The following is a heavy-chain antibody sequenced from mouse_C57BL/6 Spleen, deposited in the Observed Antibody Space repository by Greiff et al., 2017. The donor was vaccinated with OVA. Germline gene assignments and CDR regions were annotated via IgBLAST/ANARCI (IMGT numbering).Heavy chain of an antibody. V-gene: IGHV1-55*01. CDR1: GYTFTSYW. D-gene: IGHD2-1*01. CDR3: ANLWERDY. Sequence: VQLQQPGAELVKPGASVKMSCKASGYTFTSYWITWVKQRPGQGLEGIGDIYPGSGSTKYNEKFQSQATMTVDTSSSTAYMQLSSLTSEDSAVYYCANLWERDYWGQGTTLTVSS. CDR2: IYPGSGST. J-gene: IGHJ2*01.